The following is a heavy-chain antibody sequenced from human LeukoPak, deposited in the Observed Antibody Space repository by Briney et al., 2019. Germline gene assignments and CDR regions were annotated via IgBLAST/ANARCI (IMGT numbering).Heavy chain of an antibody. CDR3: ARESNSGYYLSY. J-gene: IGHJ4*02. D-gene: IGHD3-22*01. CDR2: IYSGART. CDR1: GFTVSSNY. Sequence: GGSLRLSCAASGFTVSSNYMSWVRQAPGKGLEWVSVIYSGARTYYADSVKGRFTISRDNTKNTLYLQMNSLRAEDTALYYCARESNSGYYLSYWGQGTLVTVSS. V-gene: IGHV3-66*01.